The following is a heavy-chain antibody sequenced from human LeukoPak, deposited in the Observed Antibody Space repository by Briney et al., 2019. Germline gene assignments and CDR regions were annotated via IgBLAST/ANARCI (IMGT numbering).Heavy chain of an antibody. J-gene: IGHJ4*02. V-gene: IGHV5-51*01. Sequence: KVSCKASGYSFTSYWIGWVRQMPGKGLEWMGIIYPGDSDTRYSPSFQGQVTISADKSISTAYLQWSSLKASDTAMYYCARRGLFSDPYYFDYWGQGTLVTVSS. CDR1: GYSFTSYW. D-gene: IGHD3-10*01. CDR2: IYPGDSDT. CDR3: ARRGLFSDPYYFDY.